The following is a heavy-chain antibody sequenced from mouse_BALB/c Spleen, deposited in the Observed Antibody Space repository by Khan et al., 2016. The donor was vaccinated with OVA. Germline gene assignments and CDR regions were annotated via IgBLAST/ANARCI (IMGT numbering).Heavy chain of an antibody. CDR1: GFTFSSFA. J-gene: IGHJ4*01. Sequence: VELVESGGGVVKPGGSLKLPCSASGFTFSSFAMSWVRQTPEKRLEWVATISTGGHYTFYPDSVKGRFTIFRDNARNTLYLQMSSLRSEDTAMYYCARSLVDYYAMDYWGQGTSVTVSS. V-gene: IGHV5-9-3*01. CDR3: ARSLVDYYAMDY. CDR2: ISTGGHYT. D-gene: IGHD2-2*01.